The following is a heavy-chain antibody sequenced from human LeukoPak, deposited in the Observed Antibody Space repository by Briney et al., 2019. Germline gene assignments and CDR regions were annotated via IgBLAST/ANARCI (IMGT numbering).Heavy chain of an antibody. V-gene: IGHV4-38-2*01. CDR1: GYSISSGYY. J-gene: IGHJ5*02. D-gene: IGHD4-17*01. Sequence: SETLSLTCAVSGYSISSGYYWGWIRQPPGKGLVWIGSIYHSGSTYYNPSLKSRVTISVDTSKNQFSLKLSSVTAADTAVYYCARQPTTTTVYNWFDPWGQGTLVTVSS. CDR3: ARQPTTTTVYNWFDP. CDR2: IYHSGST.